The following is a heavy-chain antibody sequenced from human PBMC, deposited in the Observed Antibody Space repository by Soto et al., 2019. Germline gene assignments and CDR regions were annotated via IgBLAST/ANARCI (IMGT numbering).Heavy chain of an antibody. CDR3: VKETSSSGWYIFDY. D-gene: IGHD6-19*01. Sequence: QPGGSLRLSCAASGFTFSSYWMHWVRQAPGKGLVWVSRINWNGGNIAYAGSVKGRFTISRDNAKNSLYLHMNSLRAEDTALYYCVKETSSSGWYIFDYWGQGTPVTVSS. CDR1: GFTFSSYW. V-gene: IGHV3-74*01. CDR2: INWNGGNI. J-gene: IGHJ4*02.